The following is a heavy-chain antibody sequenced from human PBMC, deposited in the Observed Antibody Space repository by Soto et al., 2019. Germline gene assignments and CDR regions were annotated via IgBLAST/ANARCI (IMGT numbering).Heavy chain of an antibody. D-gene: IGHD3-16*01. CDR1: GFTFSSYA. Sequence: GGSLRLSCAASGFTFSSYAMHWVRQAPGKGLEWVAAISASGGSTFYADSVKGRFTISRDSSKNTLYLQMNSLRAEDTAVYYCARGAVMPDSWGQGTLVTVSS. J-gene: IGHJ4*02. V-gene: IGHV3-23*01. CDR3: ARGAVMPDS. CDR2: ISASGGST.